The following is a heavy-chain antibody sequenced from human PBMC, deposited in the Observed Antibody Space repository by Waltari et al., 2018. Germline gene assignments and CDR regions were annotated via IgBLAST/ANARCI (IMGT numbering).Heavy chain of an antibody. V-gene: IGHV3-9*03. CDR3: ARGRHRRLHSGLDL. D-gene: IGHD1-1*01. J-gene: IGHJ5*02. CDR1: GSRFEHPP. Sequence: EVPLEEPGGGFCQPAGSLRLPCATPGSRFEHPPIPWVRPLPGGGGQVPGGGLDGVSGINWNRGESAYGDAVKGRFFISRDNGKRALYLQMMSLNPQDMAVYYCARGRHRRLHSGLDLWGQGTLVTVSS. CDR2: INWNRGES.